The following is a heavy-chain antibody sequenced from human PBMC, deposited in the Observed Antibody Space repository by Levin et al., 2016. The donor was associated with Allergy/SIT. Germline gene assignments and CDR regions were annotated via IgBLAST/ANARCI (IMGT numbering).Heavy chain of an antibody. V-gene: IGHV2-26*01. Sequence: WIRQPPGKALEWLAHIFSNGETSYSPTLKSRLTISKDTSKSQVVLVMTNMDPVDTATYYCARILRIAVAVNYFYYGMDVWGQGTTVTVSS. D-gene: IGHD6-19*01. CDR3: ARILRIAVAVNYFYYGMDV. CDR2: IFSNGET. J-gene: IGHJ6*02.